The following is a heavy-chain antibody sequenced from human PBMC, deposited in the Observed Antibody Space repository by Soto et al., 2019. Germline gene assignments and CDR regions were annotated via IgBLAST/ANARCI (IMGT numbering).Heavy chain of an antibody. Sequence: QVQLQQWGAGLLKPSETLSLTCAVYGGSFSGYYWSWIRQPPGKGLEWIGEINHSGSTNYNPSLTSRVTIAIDTSKNQFSQKLSSVAAADTAVYYCAGVPVAGTRRGYFQHWGQGTLVTVSS. CDR3: AGVPVAGTRRGYFQH. CDR2: INHSGST. J-gene: IGHJ1*01. V-gene: IGHV4-34*01. CDR1: GGSFSGYY. D-gene: IGHD6-19*01.